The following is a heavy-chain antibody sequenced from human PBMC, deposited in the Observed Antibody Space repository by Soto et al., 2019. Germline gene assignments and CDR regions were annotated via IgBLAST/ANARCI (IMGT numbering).Heavy chain of an antibody. V-gene: IGHV5-51*01. D-gene: IGHD2-2*01. Sequence: GESLKISCKGSGYSFTSYWIGWVRQMPGKGLEWMGIIYPGDSDTRYSPSFQGQVTISADKSISTAYLQWSSLKASDTAMYYCARLGGEDIVVAWAFDPWGQGTLVTVSS. CDR1: GYSFTSYW. CDR2: IYPGDSDT. CDR3: ARLGGEDIVVAWAFDP. J-gene: IGHJ5*02.